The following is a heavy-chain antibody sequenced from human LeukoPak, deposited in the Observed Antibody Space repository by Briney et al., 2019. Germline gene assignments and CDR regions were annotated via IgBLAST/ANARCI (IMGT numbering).Heavy chain of an antibody. J-gene: IGHJ4*02. CDR3: ARDQADCSTTSCYLMDY. CDR1: GYSFTRYY. V-gene: IGHV1-2*02. D-gene: IGHD2-2*01. CDR2: INPNSGGT. Sequence: PRGSVTVSCMASGYSFTRYYMHWVRQAPGQGLEWMGWINPNSGGTNYAQKFQRRVTMTRDTSISTAYMELIRLRSDDTAVYYCARDQADCSTTSCYLMDYWGQGTLVTVSS.